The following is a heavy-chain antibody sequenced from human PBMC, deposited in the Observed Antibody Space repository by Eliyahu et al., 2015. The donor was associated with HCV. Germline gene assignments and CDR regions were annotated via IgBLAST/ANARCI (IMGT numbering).Heavy chain of an antibody. CDR2: IDWDDDK. CDR3: ARSTIVGVKGGRYYYYGMDV. D-gene: IGHD2-21*01. J-gene: IGHJ6*02. V-gene: IGHV2-70*01. Sequence: LEWLALIDWDDDKYYSTSLKTRLTISKDTSKNQVVLTMTNMDPVDTATYYCARSTIVGVKGGRYYYYGMDVWGXGTTVTVSS.